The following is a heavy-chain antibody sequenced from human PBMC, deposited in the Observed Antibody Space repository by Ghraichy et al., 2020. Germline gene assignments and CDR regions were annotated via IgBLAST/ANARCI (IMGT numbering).Heavy chain of an antibody. CDR3: ARMSTNWSLGV. D-gene: IGHD1-1*01. Sequence: SETLSLTCTVSGDSLGGYYWTWIRQSPGKGLEWIAYIAHSGSTSYNPSLDSRATISVDPSKNQVSLRLTSVTAADTAVYYCARMSTNWSLGVWGQGTLVTVSS. J-gene: IGHJ4*02. V-gene: IGHV4-59*01. CDR1: GDSLGGYY. CDR2: IAHSGST.